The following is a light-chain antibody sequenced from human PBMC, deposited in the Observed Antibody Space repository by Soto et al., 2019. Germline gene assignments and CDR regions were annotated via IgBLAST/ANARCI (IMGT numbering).Light chain of an antibody. V-gene: IGLV2-14*03. Sequence: QSALTQPASVSGSPGQSITISCSGTSSDAGDYTYVSWYQQHLGKAPKLLIYDVTIRPSGVSDRFSGSRSGNTASLTISGLQAEDEAYYYCSSYTSTRTSFCGGTKVTVL. CDR3: SSYTSTRTS. CDR2: DVT. CDR1: SSDAGDYTY. J-gene: IGLJ2*01.